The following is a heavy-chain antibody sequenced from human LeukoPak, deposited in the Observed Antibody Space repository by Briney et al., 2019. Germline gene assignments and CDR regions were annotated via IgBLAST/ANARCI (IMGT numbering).Heavy chain of an antibody. CDR2: ISSSGSTI. CDR1: GFTFSSHG. J-gene: IGHJ4*02. CDR3: ARGGSYYNPNFDY. V-gene: IGHV3-48*04. Sequence: GGSLRLSCAASGFTFSSHGMNWVRQAPGKGLEWVSYISSSGSTIYYADSVKGRFTISRDNAKNSLYLQMNSLRAEDTAVYYCARGGSYYNPNFDYWGQGTLVTVSS. D-gene: IGHD1-26*01.